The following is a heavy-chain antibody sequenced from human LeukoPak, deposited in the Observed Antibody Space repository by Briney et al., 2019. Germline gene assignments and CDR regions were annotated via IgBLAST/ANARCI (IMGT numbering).Heavy chain of an antibody. V-gene: IGHV3-30*02. Sequence: GGSLRLSCAASGFNSSTYGMHWVRQAPGKGLEWVAFIRYDGSNEYYADSVKGRFTISRDNSKNTLYLQMNSLRAEDTAVYYCARPGDYDSGGYYRRLGSWVDPWGQGTLVTVSS. CDR1: GFNSSTYG. D-gene: IGHD3-22*01. J-gene: IGHJ5*02. CDR3: ARPGDYDSGGYYRRLGSWVDP. CDR2: IRYDGSNE.